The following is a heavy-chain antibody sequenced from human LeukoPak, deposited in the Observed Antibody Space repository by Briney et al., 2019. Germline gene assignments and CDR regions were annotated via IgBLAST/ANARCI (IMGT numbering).Heavy chain of an antibody. Sequence: SETLSLTCTVSGGSISSSSYYWGWIRQPPGKGLEWIGSIYYSGSTYYNPSLKSRVTISVDTSKNQFSLKLSSVTAADTAVYYCARQDTAMVSYYWGQGTLVTVSS. CDR1: GGSISSSSYY. J-gene: IGHJ4*02. D-gene: IGHD5-18*01. CDR3: ARQDTAMVSYY. V-gene: IGHV4-39*01. CDR2: IYYSGST.